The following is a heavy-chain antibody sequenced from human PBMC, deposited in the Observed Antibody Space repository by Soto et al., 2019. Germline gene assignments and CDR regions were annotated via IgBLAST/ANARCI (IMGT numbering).Heavy chain of an antibody. CDR1: GYTFTSYY. J-gene: IGHJ3*01. D-gene: IGHD3-22*01. CDR2: INPSGGST. Sequence: QVQLVQSGAEVKKPGASVKVSCKASGYTFTSYYMHWVRQAPGQGLEWMGIINPSGGSTSYAQKFQGRVTMTRDTSRRSVSMELSSLRSEDTAVYYCARPPPRLWDGSGAFDLWGQGTMVTVSS. V-gene: IGHV1-46*01. CDR3: ARPPPRLWDGSGAFDL.